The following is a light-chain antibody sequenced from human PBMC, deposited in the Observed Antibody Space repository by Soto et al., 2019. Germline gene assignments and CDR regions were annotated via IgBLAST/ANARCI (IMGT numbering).Light chain of an antibody. J-gene: IGKJ4*01. CDR3: QQYYSYPLF. V-gene: IGKV1-8*01. Sequence: AIRMTQSPSSLSASTGARVTITCRASQGISSYLAWYQQKPGKAPKLLIYAASTLQSGVPSRFSGSGSGTDFTLTISCLQSEDFATYYCQQYYSYPLFFGGGTKVEIK. CDR1: QGISSY. CDR2: AAS.